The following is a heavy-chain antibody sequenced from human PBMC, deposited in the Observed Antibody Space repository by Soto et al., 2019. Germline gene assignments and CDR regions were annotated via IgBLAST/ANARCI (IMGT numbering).Heavy chain of an antibody. J-gene: IGHJ3*02. CDR1: GGSISSYY. CDR3: AREGVEVRGGISLSISFDI. D-gene: IGHD3-10*01. CDR2: IYTSGST. Sequence: QVQLQESGPGLVKPSETLSLTCTVSGGSISSYYWSWIRQPAGKGLEWIGRIYTSGSTNYNPSLKSRVTMSVDTSKNLFALKLSSVIAADTAVYYCAREGVEVRGGISLSISFDIWGQGTMVTVSS. V-gene: IGHV4-4*07.